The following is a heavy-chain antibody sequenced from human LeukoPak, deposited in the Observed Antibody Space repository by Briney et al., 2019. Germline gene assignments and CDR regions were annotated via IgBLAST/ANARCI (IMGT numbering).Heavy chain of an antibody. D-gene: IGHD1-7*01. Sequence: KPSETLSLTCAVYGGSFSHYYWSWIRQSPGMGLEWIGEINDSVTINYNPSLMSRVTISLDKSKNQFALKLSSATAANTAVYYCARRWNYGRNYYIDVWGKGATVSVSS. CDR1: GGSFSHYY. CDR2: INDSVTI. J-gene: IGHJ6*03. CDR3: ARRWNYGRNYYIDV. V-gene: IGHV4-34*01.